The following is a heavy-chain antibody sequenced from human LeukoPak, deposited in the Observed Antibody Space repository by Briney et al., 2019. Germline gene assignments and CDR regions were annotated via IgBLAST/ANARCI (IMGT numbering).Heavy chain of an antibody. CDR2: ISAYNGNT. CDR3: ARAVRNYYYCFMDV. V-gene: IGHV1-18*01. J-gene: IGHJ6*03. Sequence: ASVKVSCKASGYTFTSYGISWVRQAPGQGLEWMGWISAYNGNTNYAQKHQGRVTMTTDTSTSTAYMELRSLRSDDTAVYYCARAVRNYYYCFMDVWGKGTTVTVSS. CDR1: GYTFTSYG.